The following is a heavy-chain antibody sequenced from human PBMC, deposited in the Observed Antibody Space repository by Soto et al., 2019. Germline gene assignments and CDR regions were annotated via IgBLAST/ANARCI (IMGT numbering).Heavy chain of an antibody. CDR1: GFTFSSYA. J-gene: IGHJ6*02. V-gene: IGHV3-23*01. Sequence: PGGSLRISCAASGFTFSSYAMSWVRQAPGKGLEWVSAISGSGGSTYYADSVKGRFAISRDNSKNTLYLQMNSLRAEDTAVYYCAKIGRELRLDYYYGMDVWGQGTTVTVSS. D-gene: IGHD1-26*01. CDR2: ISGSGGST. CDR3: AKIGRELRLDYYYGMDV.